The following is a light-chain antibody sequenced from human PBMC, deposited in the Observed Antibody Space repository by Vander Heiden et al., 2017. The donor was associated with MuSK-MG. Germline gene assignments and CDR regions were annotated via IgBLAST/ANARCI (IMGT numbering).Light chain of an antibody. CDR3: QQRYSTPRT. Sequence: DIQMTQSPSSLSASVGDRVTITCRASQSISSYLNWYQQKPGKAPKLLIYAASSFQSGVPSRFSGSGSGTDFTLTISRLQPEDFATYYCQQRYSTPRTFGQGTKVEIK. V-gene: IGKV1-39*01. CDR1: QSISSY. J-gene: IGKJ1*01. CDR2: AAS.